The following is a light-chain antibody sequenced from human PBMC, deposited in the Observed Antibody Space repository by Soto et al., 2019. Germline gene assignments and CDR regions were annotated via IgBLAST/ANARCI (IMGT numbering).Light chain of an antibody. CDR3: QQSYSTSPVT. CDR1: QSISSY. J-gene: IGKJ3*01. Sequence: DIQMTQSPSSLSASVGDRVTITCRASQSISSYLNWYQQKPGNAPKLLIYAASSLQSGVPSRFSGSGSGTDFTLTISSLQPEDFATYYCQQSYSTSPVTFGPGTKVDIK. V-gene: IGKV1-39*01. CDR2: AAS.